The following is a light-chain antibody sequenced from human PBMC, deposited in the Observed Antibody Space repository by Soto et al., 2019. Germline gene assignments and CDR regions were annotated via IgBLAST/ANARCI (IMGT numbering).Light chain of an antibody. CDR2: EVS. CDR3: SLYTSSSTWV. J-gene: IGLJ3*02. CDR1: SSDVGSYNR. Sequence: QSALTQPPSVSGSPGQSVTISCTGTSSDVGSYNRVSWYHQAPGTAPKLMIYEVSNRPSGVPDRFSGSKSGNTASLTISGLQAEDDADYYCSLYTSSSTWVFGGGTKLTVL. V-gene: IGLV2-18*01.